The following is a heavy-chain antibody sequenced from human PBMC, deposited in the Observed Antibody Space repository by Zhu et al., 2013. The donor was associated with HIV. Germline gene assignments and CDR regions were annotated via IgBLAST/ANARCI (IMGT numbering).Heavy chain of an antibody. D-gene: IGHD3-10*01. CDR3: ATSPTIGRDYGSGTVPPY. CDR2: MNPNSLNT. J-gene: IGHJ4*02. CDR1: GYTFTNYD. V-gene: IGHV1-8*01. Sequence: QVQPVQSGAEVKQPGASVKVSCKASGYTFTNYDVNWVRQASGQGLEWMGWMNPNSLNTNSAHKFQGRLTMTRDISISTAYMELSSLTSDDTAVYYCATSPTIGRDYGSGTVPPYWGQGNPGSPSPQ.